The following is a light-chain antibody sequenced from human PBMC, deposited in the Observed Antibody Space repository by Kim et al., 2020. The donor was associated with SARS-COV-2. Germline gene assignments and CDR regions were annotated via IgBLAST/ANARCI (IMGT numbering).Light chain of an antibody. J-gene: IGKJ2*01. Sequence: ATINCKSSQSILYSANNQNYVASYQQKPGQPPKLLIYWASTREYGVPDRFSGSGSGTDFTLTISSLQAEDVAVYYCQQYYTTPYTFGQGTKLEI. V-gene: IGKV4-1*01. CDR2: WAS. CDR1: QSILYSANNQNY. CDR3: QQYYTTPYT.